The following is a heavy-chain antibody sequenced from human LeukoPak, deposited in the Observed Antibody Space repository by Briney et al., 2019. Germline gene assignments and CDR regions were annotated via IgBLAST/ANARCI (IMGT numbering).Heavy chain of an antibody. CDR1: GFTFSSYA. Sequence: GGSLRLSCAASGFTFSSYAMSWVRQASGKGLEWVSAISGSGGSTYYADSVKGRFTISRDNSKNTLYLQMNSLRAEDTAVYYCAKAPRYSSSSGYYYGSGSLDYWGQGTLVTVSS. CDR2: ISGSGGST. CDR3: AKAPRYSSSSGYYYGSGSLDY. V-gene: IGHV3-23*01. J-gene: IGHJ4*02. D-gene: IGHD3-10*01.